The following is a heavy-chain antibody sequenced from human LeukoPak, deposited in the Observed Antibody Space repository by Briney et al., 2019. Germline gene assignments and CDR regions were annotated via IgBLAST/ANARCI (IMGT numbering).Heavy chain of an antibody. CDR1: GFTVSSNY. D-gene: IGHD3-10*01. CDR2: IYSGGST. CDR3: ARDKGGSGSRSYYYYGMDV. J-gene: IGHJ6*02. V-gene: IGHV3-53*01. Sequence: GGSLRLSCAASGFTVSSNYMSWVRQAPGKGLEWVSVIYSGGSTYYADSVKGRFTISRDNSKNTLYLQMNSLRAEDTAVYYCARDKGGSGSRSYYYYGMDVWGQGTTVTVSS.